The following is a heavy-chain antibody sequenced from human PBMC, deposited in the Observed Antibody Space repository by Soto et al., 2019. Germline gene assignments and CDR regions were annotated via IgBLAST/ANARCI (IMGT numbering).Heavy chain of an antibody. Sequence: EVQLLESGGGLVQPGGSLRLSCAASGFTFSSYAMAWVRQAPGTGLEWVSGIDGSGGDTSFADSVKGRFSIPRDNSKKMLYLHMNSLRAEDTARYYCAKEMVAAAYVETSPFDFWGQGTLVTVSS. CDR3: AKEMVAAAYVETSPFDF. D-gene: IGHD2-15*01. V-gene: IGHV3-23*01. CDR2: IDGSGGDT. J-gene: IGHJ4*02. CDR1: GFTFSSYA.